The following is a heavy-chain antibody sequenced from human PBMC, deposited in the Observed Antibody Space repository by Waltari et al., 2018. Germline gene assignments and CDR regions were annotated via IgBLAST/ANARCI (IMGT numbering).Heavy chain of an antibody. J-gene: IGHJ6*02. CDR1: GYTFTSYA. CDR2: INAGNGNT. CDR3: ARDRRFFYGMDV. Sequence: QVRLVQSGAEVKKPGASVKVSCKASGYTFTSYAMHWVRQAPGQRLEWMGWINAGNGNTKYSQKFQGRVTITRDTSASTAYMELSSLRSEDTAVYYCARDRRFFYGMDVWGQGTTVTVSS. V-gene: IGHV1-3*01.